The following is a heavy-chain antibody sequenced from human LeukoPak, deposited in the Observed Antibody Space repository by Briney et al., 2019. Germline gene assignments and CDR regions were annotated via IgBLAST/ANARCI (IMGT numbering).Heavy chain of an antibody. Sequence: SETLSLTCAVSGGSISSGGYSWSWIRQPPGKGLEWIGYIYHSGSTYYNPSPKSRVTISVDRSKNQFSLKLSSVTAADTAVYYCARLSMTTDAFDIWGQGTMVTVSS. V-gene: IGHV4-30-2*01. CDR3: ARLSMTTDAFDI. CDR2: IYHSGST. D-gene: IGHD4-11*01. J-gene: IGHJ3*02. CDR1: GGSISSGGYS.